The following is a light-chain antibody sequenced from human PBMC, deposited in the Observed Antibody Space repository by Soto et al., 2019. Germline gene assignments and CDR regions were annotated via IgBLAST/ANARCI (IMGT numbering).Light chain of an antibody. CDR3: QQYSEWPSIT. CDR1: QDIRSS. J-gene: IGKJ5*01. CDR2: GSS. Sequence: LVLTQSPVTLSFSPREIATLPCSAIQDIRSSLALYQQKPGQAPRLLIYGSSIRATGVPATFRVSGSGTEFTLTISSLQSEDFAVYYCQQYSEWPSITFGQGTRLENK. V-gene: IGKV3-15*01.